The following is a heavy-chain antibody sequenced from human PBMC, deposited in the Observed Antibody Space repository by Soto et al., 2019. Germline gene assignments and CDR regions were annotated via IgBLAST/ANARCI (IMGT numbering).Heavy chain of an antibody. CDR2: IDPEDSHT. J-gene: IGHJ4*02. D-gene: IGHD2-21*01. CDR1: ANNFTPFW. CDR3: ATSMTLSV. V-gene: IGHV5-10-1*01. Sequence: GESLTILSTRHANNFTPFWINWVRQMPGRGLEWVGRIDPEDSHTNYNPSLRGHVSISVEKSISTAFLEWGSLKASDTAMYYCATSMTLSVWGPGTLVTVSS.